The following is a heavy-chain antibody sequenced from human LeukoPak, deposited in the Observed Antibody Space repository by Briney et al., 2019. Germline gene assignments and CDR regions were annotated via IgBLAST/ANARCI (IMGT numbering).Heavy chain of an antibody. V-gene: IGHV4-34*01. D-gene: IGHD3-10*01. CDR2: TNHSGST. J-gene: IGHJ4*02. Sequence: SETLSLTCAVYGGSFSGYYWSWIRQPPGKGLEWIGETNHSGSTNYNPSLKSRVTISVDTSKNQFSLKLSSVTAADTAVYYCARGPGITMVRGVIPGIYYFDYWGQGTLVTVSS. CDR1: GGSFSGYY. CDR3: ARGPGITMVRGVIPGIYYFDY.